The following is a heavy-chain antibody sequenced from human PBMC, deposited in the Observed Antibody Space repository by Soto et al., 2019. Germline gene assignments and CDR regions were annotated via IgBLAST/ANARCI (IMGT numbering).Heavy chain of an antibody. V-gene: IGHV3-48*02. D-gene: IGHD4-17*01. CDR3: ARDPYSSTTVTIMEY. CDR2: ISHKSSAI. CDR1: GFTFSNYA. Sequence: EVQLVESGGGLVQPGGSLRLSCAASGFTFSNYAMNWVRQAPGKGLEWVSYISHKSSAIYHADSVKGRFTISRDNAKNSLYLQMNSLRDEDTAVYYCARDPYSSTTVTIMEYWGQGPLVTVSS. J-gene: IGHJ4*02.